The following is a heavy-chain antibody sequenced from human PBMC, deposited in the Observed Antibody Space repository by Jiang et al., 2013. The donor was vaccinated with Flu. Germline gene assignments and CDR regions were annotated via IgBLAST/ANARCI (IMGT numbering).Heavy chain of an antibody. Sequence: GAEVKKPGSSVKVSCKASGGTFSSYTISWVRQAPGQGLEWMGRIIPILGIANYAQKFQGRVTITADKSTSTAYMELSSLRSEDTAVYYCARGSRRGYSSSSGAVDYWGQGTLVTVSS. CDR1: GGTFSSYT. J-gene: IGHJ4*02. V-gene: IGHV1-69*02. CDR3: ARGSRRGYSSSSGAVDY. CDR2: IIPILGIA. D-gene: IGHD6-6*01.